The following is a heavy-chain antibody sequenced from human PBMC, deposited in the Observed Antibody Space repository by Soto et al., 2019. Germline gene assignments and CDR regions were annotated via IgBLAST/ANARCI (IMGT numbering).Heavy chain of an antibody. CDR3: ARAFPSATVTFDY. CDR1: GYTFTSYA. CDR2: SNAGNGNT. Sequence: ASVKVSCKASGYTFTSYAMHWVRQAPGQRLEWKGWSNAGNGNTKYSQKFQGRVTITRDTSASTAYMELSSLRFEDMAVYYCARAFPSATVTFDYWGQGTLVTVSS. J-gene: IGHJ4*02. V-gene: IGHV1-3*01. D-gene: IGHD4-17*01.